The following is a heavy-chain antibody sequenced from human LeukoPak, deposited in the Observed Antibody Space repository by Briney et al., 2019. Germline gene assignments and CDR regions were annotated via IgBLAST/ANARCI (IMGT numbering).Heavy chain of an antibody. CDR2: ISSSSSYI. J-gene: IGHJ4*02. CDR3: ARDLSYSSSSNDY. V-gene: IGHV3-21*01. CDR1: GFTFSSYS. Sequence: GGSLRLSCAASGFTFSSYSMNWVRQAPGEGLEWVSSISSSSSYIYYADSVKGRFTISRDNAKNSLYLQMNSLRAEDTAVYYCARDLSYSSSSNDYWGQGTLVTVSS. D-gene: IGHD6-13*01.